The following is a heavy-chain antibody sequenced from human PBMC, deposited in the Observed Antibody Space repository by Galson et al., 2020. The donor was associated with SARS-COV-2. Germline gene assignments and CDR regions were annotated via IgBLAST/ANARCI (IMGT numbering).Heavy chain of an antibody. D-gene: IGHD3-16*02. V-gene: IGHV3-15*01. CDR2: LKSKTDGGTT. J-gene: IGHJ4*02. Sequence: TGGSLRLSCAASGFTFSNAWMSWVRQAPGKGLEWVGRLKSKTDGGTTDYAAPVKGRFTIPRDDSKNTLYLQMNSLKTEDTAVYYCTTDRYYDYVWGVYRYADYGGQGTLVTVSS. CDR1: GFTFSNAW. CDR3: TTDRYYDYVWGVYRYADY.